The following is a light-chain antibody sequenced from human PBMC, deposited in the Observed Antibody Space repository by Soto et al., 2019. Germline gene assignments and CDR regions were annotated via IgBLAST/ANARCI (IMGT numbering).Light chain of an antibody. J-gene: IGKJ2*01. Sequence: DLQMTQSPSSLPASVGDRVTITCRASQSISNYLNWYQQKPGKAPKLLIYAASSLQSGVPSRFSCRGSGTDFTLTINSLQPEDFAAYYCQQSSSSPHTFGQGTKLEIK. CDR2: AAS. CDR1: QSISNY. V-gene: IGKV1-39*01. CDR3: QQSSSSPHT.